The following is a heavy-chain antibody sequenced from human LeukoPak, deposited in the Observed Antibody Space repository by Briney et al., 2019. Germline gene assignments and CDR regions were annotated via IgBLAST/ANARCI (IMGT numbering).Heavy chain of an antibody. D-gene: IGHD3-10*01. V-gene: IGHV1-18*04. Sequence: ASVKVSCKASGYTFTGYYMHWVRQAPGQGLEWMGWISAYNGNTNYAQKLQGRVTMTTDTSTSTAYMELSRLRSDDTAVYYCARAGDTMVRGVITAGDLDYWGQGTLVTVSS. CDR1: GYTFTGYY. CDR3: ARAGDTMVRGVITAGDLDY. J-gene: IGHJ4*02. CDR2: ISAYNGNT.